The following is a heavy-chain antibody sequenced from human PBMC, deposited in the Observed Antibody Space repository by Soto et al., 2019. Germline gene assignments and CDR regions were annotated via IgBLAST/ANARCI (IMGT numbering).Heavy chain of an antibody. V-gene: IGHV1-2*02. CDR3: ARARALRFLEWPPAGSFSGMDV. J-gene: IGHJ6*02. Sequence: ASVKVSCKASGYTFTGYYMHWVLQSPLQGLEWMGCINPNSGGTNYAQKFQGRVTMTRDTSISTAYMELSRLRSDDTAVYYCARARALRFLEWPPAGSFSGMDVWGQGTTVTVSS. CDR2: INPNSGGT. CDR1: GYTFTGYY. D-gene: IGHD3-3*01.